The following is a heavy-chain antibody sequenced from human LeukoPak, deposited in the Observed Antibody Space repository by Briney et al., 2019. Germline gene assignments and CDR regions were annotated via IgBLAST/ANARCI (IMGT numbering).Heavy chain of an antibody. J-gene: IGHJ4*02. D-gene: IGHD5-18*01. CDR2: ISSSSSYI. V-gene: IGHV3-21*01. CDR1: GFTFSSYS. Sequence: PGGSLRLSCAASGFTFSSYSMNWVRQAPGKGLEWVSSISSSSSYIYYADSVKGRFTISRDNAKNSLYLQMNSLRAHDTAVYHCAREVYSYDYFDYWGQGTLVTVSS. CDR3: AREVYSYDYFDY.